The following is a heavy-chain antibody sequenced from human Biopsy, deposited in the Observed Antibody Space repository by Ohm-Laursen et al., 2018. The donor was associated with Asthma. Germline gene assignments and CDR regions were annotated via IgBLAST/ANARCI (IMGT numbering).Heavy chain of an antibody. CDR1: GFLLRNYG. CDR3: AKESGSNYAFDI. Sequence: SLRLSCTASGFLLRNYGMHWVRQAPGKGLEWVAVISYDGSNKYYADSVKGRFTISRDNSKNTLYLQMNSLRAEDTAVYYCAKESGSNYAFDIWGQGTMVTVSS. J-gene: IGHJ3*02. V-gene: IGHV3-30*18. CDR2: ISYDGSNK. D-gene: IGHD1-1*01.